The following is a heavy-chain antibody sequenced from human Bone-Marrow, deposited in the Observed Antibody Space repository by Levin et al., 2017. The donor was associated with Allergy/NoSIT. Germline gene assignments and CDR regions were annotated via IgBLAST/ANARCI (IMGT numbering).Heavy chain of an antibody. V-gene: IGHV3-11*03. CDR2: ISPTSAYT. Sequence: GGSLRLSCAASGFTFSDFYMSWIRQTPGKGLEWVSYISPTSAYTNDADSVKGRFTISRDNAKNSLFLQMNSLRAEDTAVYYFARHYDSRHHVPFDFWGQGTMVSVSS. J-gene: IGHJ3*01. D-gene: IGHD3-16*01. CDR1: GFTFSDFY. CDR3: ARHYDSRHHVPFDF.